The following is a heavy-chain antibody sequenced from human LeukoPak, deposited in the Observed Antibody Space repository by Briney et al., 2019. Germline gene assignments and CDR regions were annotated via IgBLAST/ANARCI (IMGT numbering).Heavy chain of an antibody. V-gene: IGHV3-11*04. CDR2: LSGSGSTI. J-gene: IGHJ4*02. CDR1: GFSFSDYY. Sequence: GGSLRLSCAASGFSFSDYYMSWVRQAPGKGLEWLSYLSGSGSTIFYADSVKGRFTTSRDNAKNSVYLQMNSLRAEDTAVYYCARDGSGYYPDYWGQGTLVTVSS. CDR3: ARDGSGYYPDY. D-gene: IGHD3-22*01.